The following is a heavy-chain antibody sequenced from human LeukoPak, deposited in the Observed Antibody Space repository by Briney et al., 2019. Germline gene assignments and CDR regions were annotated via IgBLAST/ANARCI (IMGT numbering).Heavy chain of an antibody. V-gene: IGHV4-39*07. CDR1: GGSISSRSYY. J-gene: IGHJ4*02. CDR2: IYYSEGT. Sequence: PSETLSLTCTVSGGSISSRSYYWGWIRQPPGKGLEWIGSIYYSEGTYYNPSLKSRVTISIDTSKNQFSLRVNSVTAADTAVYYCARFYRKTYKWNDQPDYWGQGTLVTVSS. D-gene: IGHD1-20*01. CDR3: ARFYRKTYKWNDQPDY.